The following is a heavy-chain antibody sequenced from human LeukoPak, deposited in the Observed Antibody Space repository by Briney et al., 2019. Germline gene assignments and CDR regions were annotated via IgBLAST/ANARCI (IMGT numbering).Heavy chain of an antibody. CDR1: GFTFDDYA. CDR2: ISWDGGST. V-gene: IGHV3-43D*03. CDR3: AKDRLRYCGGDCYTFDY. Sequence: GGSLRLSCAASGFTFDDYAMHWVRQAPGKGLEWVSLISWDGGSTYYADSVKGRFTISRDNSKNSLYLQMNSLRAEDTALYYCAKDRLRYCGGDCYTFDYWGQGTLVTVSS. J-gene: IGHJ4*02. D-gene: IGHD2-21*02.